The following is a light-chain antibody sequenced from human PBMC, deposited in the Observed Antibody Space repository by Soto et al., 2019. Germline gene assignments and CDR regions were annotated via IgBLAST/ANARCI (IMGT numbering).Light chain of an antibody. CDR1: QTVLFSGDNRNY. Sequence: DIVMTQSPDSLAVSLGERATIKCKSSQTVLFSGDNRNYLAWYQQKPGQSPRLLMYWASTRKSGVPDRFSGSGSGTDFTLTISSLQAEDVAVYYCQQYHSNPLTFGGGTKVDIK. J-gene: IGKJ4*01. CDR2: WAS. V-gene: IGKV4-1*01. CDR3: QQYHSNPLT.